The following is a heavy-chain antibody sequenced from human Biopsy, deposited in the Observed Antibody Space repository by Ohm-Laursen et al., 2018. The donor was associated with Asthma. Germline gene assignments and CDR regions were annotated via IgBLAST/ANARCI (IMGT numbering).Heavy chain of an antibody. CDR2: ISKDASTQ. Sequence: SSLRLSCAASGFSFSNFAIHWVRQAPGKGLEWVGVISKDASTQDYADSVKGRFTMARDNPKNTLDLQMNSLREEDTAVYYRVRDGTDDAFDIWGQGTVVSVSS. CDR1: GFSFSNFA. CDR3: VRDGTDDAFDI. V-gene: IGHV3-30*01. J-gene: IGHJ3*02. D-gene: IGHD1-1*01.